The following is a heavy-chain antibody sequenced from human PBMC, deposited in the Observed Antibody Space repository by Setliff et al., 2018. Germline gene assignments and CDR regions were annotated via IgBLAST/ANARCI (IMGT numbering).Heavy chain of an antibody. V-gene: IGHV4-31*03. CDR3: AREVREGYYYMDV. D-gene: IGHD1-26*01. Sequence: PSETLSLTCTVSGGSISSGNYYWSWIRQYPGKDLEWIGYIYHSGSTYYNPSLKSRVIISVDTSKNQFSLKLSSVTAADTAVCFCAREVREGYYYMDVWGKGTTVTVSS. CDR1: GGSISSGNYY. CDR2: IYHSGST. J-gene: IGHJ6*03.